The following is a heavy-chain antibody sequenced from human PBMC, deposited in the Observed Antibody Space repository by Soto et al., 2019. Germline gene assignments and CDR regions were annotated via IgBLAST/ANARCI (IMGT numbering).Heavy chain of an antibody. D-gene: IGHD5-18*01. V-gene: IGHV1-58*01. CDR2: IVVGSGNT. CDR1: GFTFTSSA. Sequence: GASVKVSCKASGFTFTSSAVQWVRQARGQRLEWIGWIVVGSGNTNYAQKFQERVTITRDMSTSTAYMELSSLRSEDTAVYYCAADDGIQLWLQRYYYYGMDVWGQGTTVTVSS. CDR3: AADDGIQLWLQRYYYYGMDV. J-gene: IGHJ6*02.